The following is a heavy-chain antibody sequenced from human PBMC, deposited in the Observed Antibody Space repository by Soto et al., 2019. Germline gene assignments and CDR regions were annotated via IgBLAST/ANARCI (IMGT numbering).Heavy chain of an antibody. J-gene: IGHJ4*02. D-gene: IGHD3-22*01. V-gene: IGHV4-34*01. CDR2: INHSGST. CDR3: ARAPYYYDSSGYNHRLRPRANDY. CDR1: GGSFSGYY. Sequence: SQTLSLTCAVYGGSFSGYYWSWIRQPPGKGLEWIGEINHSGSTNYNPSLKSRVTISVDTSKNQFSLKLSSVTAADTAVYYCARAPYYYDSSGYNHRLRPRANDYWGQGTLVTVSS.